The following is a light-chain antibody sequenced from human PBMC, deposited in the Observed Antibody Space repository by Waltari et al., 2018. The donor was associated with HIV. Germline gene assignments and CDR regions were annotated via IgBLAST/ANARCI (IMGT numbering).Light chain of an antibody. CDR3: QAWASNTVV. V-gene: IGLV3-1*01. J-gene: IGLJ3*02. CDR1: NLGDKY. CDR2: EDF. Sequence: SYELTQPPSMSVSPGQTANITCSGDNLGDKYTCWYQQKSGQSPVLVIYEDFKRPSGIPERFSGSNSGNTATLTISGILAMDEADYFCQAWASNTVVFGGGTKLTVL.